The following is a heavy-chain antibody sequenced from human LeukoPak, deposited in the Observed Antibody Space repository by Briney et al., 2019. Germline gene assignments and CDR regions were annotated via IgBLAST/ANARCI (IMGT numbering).Heavy chain of an antibody. CDR1: GGSISSSSYY. CDR3: ARDTPAYYYDSSGYISFDY. CDR2: IYYSGST. D-gene: IGHD3-22*01. V-gene: IGHV4-39*07. J-gene: IGHJ4*02. Sequence: SETLSLTCTVSGGSISSSSYYWGCIRQPPGKGLEWIGSIYYSGSTYYNPSLKSRVTISVDTSKNQFSLKLSSVTAADTAVYYCARDTPAYYYDSSGYISFDYWGQGTLVTVSS.